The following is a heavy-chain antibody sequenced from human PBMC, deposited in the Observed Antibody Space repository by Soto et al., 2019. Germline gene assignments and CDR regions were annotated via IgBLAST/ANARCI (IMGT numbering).Heavy chain of an antibody. CDR3: ARDGVGTTTYFGYCDY. CDR1: GFTFSGYG. CDR2: TRHDGSNT. J-gene: IGHJ4*02. Sequence: QVQLVESGGGVVQPGRSLRLSCAASGFTFSGYGMHWVRQAPGKGLEWVAVTRHDGSNTYYADSVSGRFTISRDNSNKMLYLQMNSLRAEDTAVYYCARDGVGTTTYFGYCDYWGQGTLVTVSS. D-gene: IGHD1-26*01. V-gene: IGHV3-33*01.